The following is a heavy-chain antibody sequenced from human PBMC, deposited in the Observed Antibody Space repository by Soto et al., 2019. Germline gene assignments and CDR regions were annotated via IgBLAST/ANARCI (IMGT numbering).Heavy chain of an antibody. D-gene: IGHD2-15*01. CDR3: ARPVAADYDAFHI. V-gene: IGHV3-33*01. CDR1: GFTFSSYG. J-gene: IGHJ3*02. Sequence: GGSLRLSCAASGFTFSSYGMHWVRQAPGKGLEWVSVIWYDGSLKYYADSVKGRFAISRDNSKNTLYLQMNSLRAGDTALYYCARPVAADYDAFHIWGQGTMVTVSS. CDR2: IWYDGSLK.